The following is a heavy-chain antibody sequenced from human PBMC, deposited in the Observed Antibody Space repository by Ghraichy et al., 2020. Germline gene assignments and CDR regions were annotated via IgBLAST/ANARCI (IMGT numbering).Heavy chain of an antibody. CDR2: IKSDGSST. V-gene: IGHV3-74*01. Sequence: GGSLRLSCAASGFTFSSYWMHWVRQAPGKGLVWVSRIKSDGSSTGYADSVKGRFTISRDNAKNTLYLQMNSLRAEDTAVDYCARGEMATVYWGQGTLVTVSS. CDR3: ARGEMATVY. J-gene: IGHJ4*02. D-gene: IGHD5-24*01. CDR1: GFTFSSYW.